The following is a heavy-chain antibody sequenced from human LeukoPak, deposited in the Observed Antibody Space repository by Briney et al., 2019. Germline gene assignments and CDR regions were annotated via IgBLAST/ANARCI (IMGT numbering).Heavy chain of an antibody. CDR1: GGSISSDSYY. J-gene: IGHJ6*03. CDR2: IYSSGRT. Sequence: PSETLSLTCTVSGGSISSDSYYWGWIRQPPGKGLEWIGSIYSSGRTYYNPSLESRVTISLDTSKKQFYLKLSSVTAADTATFYCAGNRADYGDYYYYYYMDVWGNGTTVTVSS. CDR3: AGNRADYGDYYYYYYMDV. D-gene: IGHD4-17*01. V-gene: IGHV4-39*01.